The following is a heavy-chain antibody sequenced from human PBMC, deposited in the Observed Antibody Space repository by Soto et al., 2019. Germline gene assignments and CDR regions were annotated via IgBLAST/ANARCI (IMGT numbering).Heavy chain of an antibody. V-gene: IGHV3-9*01. J-gene: IGHJ4*02. CDR3: AKATPRTQGTLDY. CDR2: ISWNSGSI. CDR1: GFTFDDYA. Sequence: GGSLRLSCAASGFTFDDYAMHWVRQAPGKGLEWVSGISWNSGSIGYADSVKGRFTISRDNAKNSLYLQMNSLRAEDTALYYCAKATPRTQGTLDYWGQGTLVTVSS. D-gene: IGHD3-10*01.